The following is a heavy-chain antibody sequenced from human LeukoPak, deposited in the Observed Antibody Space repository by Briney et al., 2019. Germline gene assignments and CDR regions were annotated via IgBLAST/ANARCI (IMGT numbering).Heavy chain of an antibody. J-gene: IGHJ4*02. CDR2: ISYDGSNK. V-gene: IGHV3-30-3*01. CDR3: ARVPAAGVPGFDY. D-gene: IGHD6-13*01. Sequence: GGSLRLSCAASGFTFSSYAMHWVRQAPGKGLEWVAVISYDGSNKYYADSVKGRFTISRDNSKNTLYLQMNSLRAEDTAVYYCARVPAAGVPGFDYWGQGTLVTVSS. CDR1: GFTFSSYA.